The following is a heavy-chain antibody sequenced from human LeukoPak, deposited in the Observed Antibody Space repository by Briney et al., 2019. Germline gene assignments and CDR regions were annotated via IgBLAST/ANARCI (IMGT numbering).Heavy chain of an antibody. V-gene: IGHV3-9*01. J-gene: IGHJ4*02. CDR3: ARELRLGGLKN. D-gene: IGHD3-16*01. Sequence: GRSLRLSCAASGFTFDDYAMHWVRQAPGKGLEWVSGISWNSGSIGYADSVKGRFTISRDNAKNSLYLQMNSLRAEDTAVYYCARELRLGGLKNWGQGTLVTVSS. CDR2: ISWNSGSI. CDR1: GFTFDDYA.